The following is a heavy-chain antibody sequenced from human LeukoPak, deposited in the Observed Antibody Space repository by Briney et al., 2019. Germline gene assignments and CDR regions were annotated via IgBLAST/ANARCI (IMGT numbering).Heavy chain of an antibody. Sequence: GGSLRLSCAASGFTFSSYAMTWVRQAPGKGLESVSLISATGSTTYYAESVRGRFTISRDNSKNTLYLQMNTLRVEDTAVYYCAKDRHKYNYDSGGYPPYWGQGTLVTVSS. CDR2: ISATGSTT. CDR3: AKDRHKYNYDSGGYPPY. V-gene: IGHV3-23*01. CDR1: GFTFSSYA. J-gene: IGHJ4*02. D-gene: IGHD3-22*01.